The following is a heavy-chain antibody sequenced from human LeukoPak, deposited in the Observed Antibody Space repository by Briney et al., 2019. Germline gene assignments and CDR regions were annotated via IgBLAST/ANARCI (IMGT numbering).Heavy chain of an antibody. CDR2: INHSGST. CDR1: GGSFSGYY. CDR3: ARCAIDDYGDYVGYYYYYMDV. Sequence: PSETLSLTCAVYGGSFSGYYWSWIRQPPGKGLEWIGEINHSGSTNYNPSLKSRVTISVDTSKNQFSLKLSSVTAADTAVYYCARCAIDDYGDYVGYYYYYMDVWGKGTTVTVSS. J-gene: IGHJ6*03. V-gene: IGHV4-34*01. D-gene: IGHD4-17*01.